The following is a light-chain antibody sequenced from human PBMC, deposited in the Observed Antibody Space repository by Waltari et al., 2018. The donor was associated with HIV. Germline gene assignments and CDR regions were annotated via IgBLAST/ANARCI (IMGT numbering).Light chain of an antibody. J-gene: IGKJ1*01. V-gene: IGKV1-39*01. Sequence: DIQMTQSPSSLSASVGDRVTITCRASQNITSYLNWYQQKPGKAPKLLIYATSTLQSGVPSRFSACGSGTDFTLTISSLQPEDFATYYCQQSYSTPRTFGQGTKVEIK. CDR2: ATS. CDR3: QQSYSTPRT. CDR1: QNITSY.